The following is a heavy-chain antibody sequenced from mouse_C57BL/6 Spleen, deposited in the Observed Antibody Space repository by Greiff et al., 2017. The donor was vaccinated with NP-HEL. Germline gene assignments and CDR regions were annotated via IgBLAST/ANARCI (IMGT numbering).Heavy chain of an antibody. D-gene: IGHD2-3*01. CDR1: GFTFNTYA. CDR3: HYDGYSRGFAY. J-gene: IGHJ3*01. Sequence: VQLKESGGGLVQPQGSLKLSCAASGFTFNTYAMHWVRQAPGKGLEWVARIRSKSSNYATYYADSVKDRFTISRDDSQSMLYLQMNNLKTEDTAMYYCHYDGYSRGFAYWGQGTLVTVSA. V-gene: IGHV10-3*01. CDR2: IRSKSSNYAT.